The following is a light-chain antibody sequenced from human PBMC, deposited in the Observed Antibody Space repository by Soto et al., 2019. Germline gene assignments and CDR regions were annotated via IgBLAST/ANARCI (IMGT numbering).Light chain of an antibody. CDR3: QRLNRYHLT. Sequence: DIQLTQSPSFLSASVGDRVTITCRASQGISNYLAWYQQKPGKAPKLQIYAASTLQRGFSSRFGGSGSATYFTLTLNSLQPEDFATDYCQRLNRYHLTFGGWTELEI. V-gene: IGKV1-9*01. J-gene: IGKJ4*02. CDR2: AAS. CDR1: QGISNY.